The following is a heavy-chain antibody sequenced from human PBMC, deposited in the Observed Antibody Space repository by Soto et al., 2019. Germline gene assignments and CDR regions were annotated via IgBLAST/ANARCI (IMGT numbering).Heavy chain of an antibody. J-gene: IGHJ4*02. CDR2: IYYSGST. D-gene: IGHD3-16*01. Sequence: QVQLQESGPGLVKPSETLSLTCTVSGGSVSSGSYYWSWIRQPPGKGLEWIGYIYYSGSTNYNPSLKSRVTISVDTSKNQFSLKLSSVTAADTAVYYCARDSWRDYVSVLDYWGQGTLVTVSS. CDR1: GGSVSSGSYY. V-gene: IGHV4-61*01. CDR3: ARDSWRDYVSVLDY.